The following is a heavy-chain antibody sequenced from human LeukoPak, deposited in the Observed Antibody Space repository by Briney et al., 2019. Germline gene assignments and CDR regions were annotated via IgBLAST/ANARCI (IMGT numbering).Heavy chain of an antibody. CDR2: IQQDGSEI. D-gene: IGHD1-26*01. CDR1: GFTFSSYW. J-gene: IGHJ4*02. Sequence: PGGSLRLSCVASGFTFSSYWMGWVRQAPGKGLEWGANIQQDGSEIFYVDSVRGRFTISRDNAKNSLYLQMTTLRAEDTAVYYCARPSFVTGSFYPLWGQGTLVAVSS. V-gene: IGHV3-7*01. CDR3: ARPSFVTGSFYPL.